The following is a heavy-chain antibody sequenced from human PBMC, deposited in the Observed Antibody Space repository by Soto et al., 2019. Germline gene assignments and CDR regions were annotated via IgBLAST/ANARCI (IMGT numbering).Heavy chain of an antibody. Sequence: SVKVSCKASGGTFSIYAISWVRQAPGQGLEWMGGIIPIFGTANYAQKFQGRVTITADESTSTAYMELSSLRSEDTAVYYCACGGILDTAMVDYWGQGTLVTVSS. CDR3: ACGGILDTAMVDY. CDR1: GGTFSIYA. CDR2: IIPIFGTA. V-gene: IGHV1-69*13. J-gene: IGHJ4*02. D-gene: IGHD5-18*01.